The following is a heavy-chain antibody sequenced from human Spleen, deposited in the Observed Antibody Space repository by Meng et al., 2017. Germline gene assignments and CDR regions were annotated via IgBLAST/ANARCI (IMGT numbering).Heavy chain of an antibody. CDR3: ARLWFGDDAFDI. CDR2: INPNSGGT. V-gene: IGHV1-2*02. CDR1: GYTFTGYY. D-gene: IGHD3-10*01. Sequence: ASVKVSCKASGYTFTGYYMHWVRQAPGQGLEWMGWINPNSGGTNYAQKFQGRVTMTRDTSISTAYMELSRLRSDDTAVYYCARLWFGDDAFDIWGQGTMVTVSS. J-gene: IGHJ3*02.